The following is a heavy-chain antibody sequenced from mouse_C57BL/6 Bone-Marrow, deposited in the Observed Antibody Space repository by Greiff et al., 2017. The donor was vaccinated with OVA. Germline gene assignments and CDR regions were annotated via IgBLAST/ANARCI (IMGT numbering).Heavy chain of an antibody. Sequence: QVQLQQSGPELARPWASVKISCQAFYTFSRRVHFAIRDTNYWMQWVKQRPGQGLEWIGAIYPGNGDTSYNKKFKGKATLTADKSYSTAYIQLSSLTCEDAADYYCASHYYGSSYGWYFDVWGTGTTVTVSS. D-gene: IGHD1-1*01. J-gene: IGHJ1*03. CDR1: YTFSRRVH. CDR2: GQGLEWIG. CDR3: CEDAADYYCASHYYGSSYGWYFDV. V-gene: IGHV1-87*01.